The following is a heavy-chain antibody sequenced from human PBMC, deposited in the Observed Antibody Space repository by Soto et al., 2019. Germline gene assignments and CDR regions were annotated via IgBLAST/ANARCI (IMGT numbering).Heavy chain of an antibody. CDR3: TRGGDPYKTGH. CDR1: GGSISSSRCH. J-gene: IGHJ4*02. V-gene: IGHV4-39*07. CDR2: IKYSGTT. D-gene: IGHD2-21*01. Sequence: SETLSLTCTVSGGSISSSRCHWGWIRQPPGKGLEWIASIKYSGTTFYNPSLKSRVTLSVDTSKNQFSLKLTSVNTADTAIYYCTRGGDPYKTGHWGQGTLVTVSS.